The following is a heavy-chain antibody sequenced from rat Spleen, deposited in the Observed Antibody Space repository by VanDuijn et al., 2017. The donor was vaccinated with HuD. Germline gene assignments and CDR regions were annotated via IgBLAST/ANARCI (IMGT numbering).Heavy chain of an antibody. V-gene: IGHV5-31*01. D-gene: IGHD1-2*01. CDR1: GFSLTSYS. CDR2: ITSAGDTT. J-gene: IGHJ2*01. CDR3: TRRGTIYDFDY. Sequence: VQLQESGPGLVQPSQTLSLPCTVSGFSLTSYSVSWVRQPPGQGLEWVASITSAGDTTYYPDSVKGRFTISRDNAKSTLYLQMDSLRSEDTATYYCTRRGTIYDFDYWGQGIMVTVSS.